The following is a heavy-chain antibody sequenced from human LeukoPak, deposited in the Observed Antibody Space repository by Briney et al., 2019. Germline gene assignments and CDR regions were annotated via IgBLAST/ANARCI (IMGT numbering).Heavy chain of an antibody. J-gene: IGHJ4*02. CDR1: GGSIVSSSFY. Sequence: PSETLSLTCTVSGGSIVSSSFYWGWIRQPPGKGLEWCGYINYSGSTYYNPSLKSRITMSVDTSKNQFSLKLSSVTAADTAVYYCAREGPRGNSQFDYWGQGTLVTVSS. V-gene: IGHV4-39*02. D-gene: IGHD2/OR15-2a*01. CDR2: INYSGST. CDR3: AREGPRGNSQFDY.